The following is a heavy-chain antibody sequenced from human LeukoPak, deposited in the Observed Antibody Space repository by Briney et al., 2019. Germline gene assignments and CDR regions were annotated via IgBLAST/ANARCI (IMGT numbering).Heavy chain of an antibody. CDR3: ARDRRDSSGWLSNFDY. CDR1: GFTVSSNY. D-gene: IGHD6-19*01. V-gene: IGHV3-53*04. Sequence: GGSLRLSCAASGFTVSSNYMSWVRQAPGKGLEWVSVIHSGGSTYYADSVKGRFTISRHNSKNTLYLQMNGLRAEDTAVYYCARDRRDSSGWLSNFDYWGQGTLVTVSS. J-gene: IGHJ4*02. CDR2: IHSGGST.